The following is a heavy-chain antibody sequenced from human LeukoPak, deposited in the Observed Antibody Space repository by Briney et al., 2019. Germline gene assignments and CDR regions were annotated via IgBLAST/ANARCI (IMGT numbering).Heavy chain of an antibody. J-gene: IGHJ4*01. Sequence: KPSETLSLTCTVSGGSITNYYWSWIRQPPGKGLEWIGSIDYSGSTNYNPSLKSRVPTSIDTSRNQFSLKLTSMTAADTAVYFCARGFGAVNGGPSFDYWGHGTLVTVSS. CDR2: IDYSGST. CDR1: GGSITNYY. D-gene: IGHD3-16*01. CDR3: ARGFGAVNGGPSFDY. V-gene: IGHV4-59*13.